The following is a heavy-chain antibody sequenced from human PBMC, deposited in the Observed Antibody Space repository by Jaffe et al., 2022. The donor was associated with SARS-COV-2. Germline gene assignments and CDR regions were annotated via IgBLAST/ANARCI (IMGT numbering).Heavy chain of an antibody. CDR3: ARHHLGTGVTYYDFWSGPQGAFDI. CDR1: GGSISSSSYY. V-gene: IGHV4-39*01. J-gene: IGHJ3*02. D-gene: IGHD3-3*01. CDR2: IYYSGST. Sequence: QLQLQESGPGLVKPSETLSLTCTVSGGSISSSSYYWGWIRQPPGKGLEWIGSIYYSGSTYYNPSLKSRVTISVDTSKNQFSLKLSSVTAADTAVYYCARHHLGTGVTYYDFWSGPQGAFDIWGQGTMVTVSS.